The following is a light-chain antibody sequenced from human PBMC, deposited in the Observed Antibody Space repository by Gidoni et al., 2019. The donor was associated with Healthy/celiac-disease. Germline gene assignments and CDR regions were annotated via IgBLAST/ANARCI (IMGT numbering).Light chain of an antibody. CDR3: ATWDDNLRSVV. V-gene: IGLV1-51*01. J-gene: IGLJ2*01. CDR1: TSNIGSNF. Sequence: SLSAAPGQRVTIPCSGGTSNIGSNFVSWYQQVPGTAPKLLLYYSHRRPSGIPDRLSGSSSGTSATRDITGLQPGDEADYYCATWDDNLRSVVFGGGTRLPVL. CDR2: YSH.